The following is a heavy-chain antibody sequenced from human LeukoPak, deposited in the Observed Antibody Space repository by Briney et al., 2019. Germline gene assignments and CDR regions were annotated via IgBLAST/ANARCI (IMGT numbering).Heavy chain of an antibody. CDR3: ASPYSSSSGNWYFDL. Sequence: SETLSLTCTVSGGSISSSSYYWGWIRQPPGEGLEWIGSIYYSGSTYYNPSLKSRVTISVDTSKNQFSLKLSSVTAADTAVYYCASPYSSSSGNWYFDLWGRGTLVTVSS. V-gene: IGHV4-39*01. CDR1: GGSISSSSYY. D-gene: IGHD6-6*01. CDR2: IYYSGST. J-gene: IGHJ2*01.